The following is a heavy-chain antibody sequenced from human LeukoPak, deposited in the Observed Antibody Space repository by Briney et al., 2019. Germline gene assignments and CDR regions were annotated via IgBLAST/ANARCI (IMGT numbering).Heavy chain of an antibody. V-gene: IGHV3-7*01. CDR1: GFTFTKYW. D-gene: IGHD6-19*01. CDR2: MKQDGSEI. Sequence: GGSLRLSCAASGFTFTKYWVTWVRQAPGKGLEWVANMKQDGSEIYYVDSVKGRFTISRDNARNSLYLQMDSLRAEDTAVYYCARDHWELAVAPRGEGPFDYWGQGTLVTVSS. CDR3: ARDHWELAVAPRGEGPFDY. J-gene: IGHJ4*02.